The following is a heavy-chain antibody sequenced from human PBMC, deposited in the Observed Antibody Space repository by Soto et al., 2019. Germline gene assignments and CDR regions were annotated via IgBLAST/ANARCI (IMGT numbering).Heavy chain of an antibody. V-gene: IGHV4-59*01. CDR3: ARVGNEYYYDSSGYYYYSDY. Sequence: SETLSLTCTVSGGSISSYYWSWIRQPPGKGLEWIGYIYYSGSTNYNPSLKSRVTISVDTSKNQFSLKLSSVTAADTAVYYCARVGNEYYYDSSGYYYYSDYWGQGTLVTVSS. CDR1: GGSISSYY. CDR2: IYYSGST. J-gene: IGHJ4*02. D-gene: IGHD3-22*01.